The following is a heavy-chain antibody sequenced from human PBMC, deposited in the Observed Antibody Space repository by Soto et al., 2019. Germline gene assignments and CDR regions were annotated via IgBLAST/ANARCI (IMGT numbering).Heavy chain of an antibody. J-gene: IGHJ6*03. Sequence: QVQLQESGPGLLKPSETLSLTCSVSGDSVSSGSYYWTWIRQLPGKGLEWIGYIHYGGGTYYNPSVKSRVSISLDTSKTQFSREMTSVTAADTAVYYCLLWDERSTPTYYIDVWVKGATVIVSS. CDR2: IHYGGGT. CDR3: LLWDERSTPTYYIDV. D-gene: IGHD3-16*01. V-gene: IGHV4-31*06. CDR1: GDSVSSGSYY.